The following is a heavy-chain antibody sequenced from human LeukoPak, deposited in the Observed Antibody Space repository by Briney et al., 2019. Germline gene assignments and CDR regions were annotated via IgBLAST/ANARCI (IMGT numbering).Heavy chain of an antibody. CDR1: GYTFTSYD. Sequence: ASMKVSCKASGYTFTSYDINWVRQAPGQGLEWMGWMNPNSGNTVYAQKFQGRVTMTRNTSISTAYMELSSLRSEDTAVYYCASSQPPRRYCSGGSCSQGWFDPWGQGTLVTVSS. CDR2: MNPNSGNT. J-gene: IGHJ5*02. V-gene: IGHV1-8*01. CDR3: ASSQPPRRYCSGGSCSQGWFDP. D-gene: IGHD2-15*01.